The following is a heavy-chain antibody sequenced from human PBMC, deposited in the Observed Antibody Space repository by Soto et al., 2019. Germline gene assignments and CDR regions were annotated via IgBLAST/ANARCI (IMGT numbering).Heavy chain of an antibody. CDR2: IYYRGNT. J-gene: IGHJ6*02. CDR3: ARDGREASGIDV. CDR1: GGSISSHY. D-gene: IGHD1-26*01. Sequence: QVQLEESGPGLVKPSETLSLTSTVSGGSISSHYWSWVRQAPGKGLEWIGCIYYRGNTFYNPSLKSRGTISVDTSNNQFSLKLDSVTPVDTAVYYCARDGREASGIDVWGQGTAVTVSS. V-gene: IGHV4-59*11.